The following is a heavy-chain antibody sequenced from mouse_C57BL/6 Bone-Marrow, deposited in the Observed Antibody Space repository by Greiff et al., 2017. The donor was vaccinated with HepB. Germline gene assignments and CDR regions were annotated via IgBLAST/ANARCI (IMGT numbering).Heavy chain of an antibody. CDR1: GYTFTSYW. J-gene: IGHJ2*01. V-gene: IGHV1-64*01. D-gene: IGHD2-4*01. Sequence: QVQLQQPGAELVKPGASVKLSCKASGYTFTSYWMHWVKQRPGQGLEWIGMIHPNSGSTNYNEKFKSKATLTVDKSSSTAYMQLSSLTSEYSAVYYCAKGYDYDGYYFDYWGQGTTLTVSS. CDR2: IHPNSGST. CDR3: AKGYDYDGYYFDY.